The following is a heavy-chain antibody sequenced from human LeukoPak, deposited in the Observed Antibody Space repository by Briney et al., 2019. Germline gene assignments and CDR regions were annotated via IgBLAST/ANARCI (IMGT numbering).Heavy chain of an antibody. D-gene: IGHD3-10*01. Sequence: PGGSLRLSCAASGFTFTNYEMNWVRQAPGKGLEWVSYISDSGSSIYYADSVKGRFTISRDNAKNSLYLQMNSLRAEDTAVYYCARGAKYYYGSGSYLNYWGQGTLVTVSS. V-gene: IGHV3-48*03. CDR3: ARGAKYYYGSGSYLNY. CDR1: GFTFTNYE. CDR2: ISDSGSSI. J-gene: IGHJ4*02.